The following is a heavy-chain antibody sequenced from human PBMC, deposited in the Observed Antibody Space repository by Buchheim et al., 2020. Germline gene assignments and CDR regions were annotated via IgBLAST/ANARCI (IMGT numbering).Heavy chain of an antibody. CDR2: IYTSGST. V-gene: IGHV4-61*02. CDR3: ARSHYFDSSGYYSDFDF. J-gene: IGHJ4*02. CDR1: GGSISSGSYY. Sequence: QVQLQESGPGLVKPSQTLSLTCTVSGGSISSGSYYWSWIRQPAGKGLEWIGRIYTSGSTNYNPSLKSRVTISVDTSKNQFSLKLSSVTAADTAVYFCARSHYFDSSGYYSDFDFWGQGTL. D-gene: IGHD3-22*01.